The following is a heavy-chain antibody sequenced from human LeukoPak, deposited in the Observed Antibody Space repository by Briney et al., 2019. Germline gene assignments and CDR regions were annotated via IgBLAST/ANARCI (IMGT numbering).Heavy chain of an antibody. CDR3: ARVEMATILDY. CDR2: IGTAGDT. J-gene: IGHJ4*02. Sequence: GGSLRLSCAASGFTFSSYDMHWVRQATGKGLEWVSAIGTAGDTYYPGSVKGRFTISRENAKNSLYLQMNSLRAEDTAVYYCARVEMATILDYWGQGTLVTVSS. D-gene: IGHD5-24*01. CDR1: GFTFSSYD. V-gene: IGHV3-13*01.